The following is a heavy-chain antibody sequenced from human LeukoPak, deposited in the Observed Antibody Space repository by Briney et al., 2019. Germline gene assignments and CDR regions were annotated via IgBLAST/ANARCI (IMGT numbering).Heavy chain of an antibody. Sequence: GGSLRLSCAASGFTFDDFGMSWVRQAPGKGLEWVSGIHRNGGSTGYADSVKGRFTISRDNAKNSLYLQMNSLRAEDTALYYCARGYSSGCLDYWGQGSLVTVSS. J-gene: IGHJ4*02. CDR1: GFTFDDFG. D-gene: IGHD6-19*01. V-gene: IGHV3-20*04. CDR2: IHRNGGST. CDR3: ARGYSSGCLDY.